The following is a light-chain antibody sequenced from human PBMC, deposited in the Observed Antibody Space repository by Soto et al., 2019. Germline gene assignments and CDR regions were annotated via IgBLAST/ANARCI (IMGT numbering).Light chain of an antibody. V-gene: IGKV1-5*01. CDR3: QQYNRYWT. CDR1: QSVSSW. CDR2: DAS. J-gene: IGKJ1*01. Sequence: VAESSYKMSASVGDRVTITCRASQSVSSWLAWYQQKPGKAPKVLIYDASSLESGVPSRFSGSGSGTEFTLTISSLQPDDFATYYCQQYNRYWTFGQGTKV.